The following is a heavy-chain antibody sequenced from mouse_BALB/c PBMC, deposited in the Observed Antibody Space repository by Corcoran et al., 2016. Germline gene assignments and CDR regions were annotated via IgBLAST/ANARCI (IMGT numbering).Heavy chain of an antibody. CDR3: ARSYGSLLAIESFCQAPEVSVSSPTQSFSDV. Sequence: ELQLQQAGAEVVGAWGLEKQTCKPQGLKINECCIHCVKQRPEQGLEWIGWIDPENGNTIYDPKFQGKASITADTSSNTAYLQLSSLTSEDTALYYCARSYGSLLAIESFCQAPEVSVSSPTQSFSDV. V-gene: IGHV14-1*02. D-gene: IGHD1-1*01. CDR2: IDPENGNT. CDR1: GLKINECC. J-gene: IGHJ1*01.